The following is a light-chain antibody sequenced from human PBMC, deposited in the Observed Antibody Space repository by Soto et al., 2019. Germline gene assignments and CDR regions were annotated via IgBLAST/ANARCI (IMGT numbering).Light chain of an antibody. J-gene: IGKJ1*01. CDR1: QSVSSY. CDR2: DAS. V-gene: IGKV3-11*01. CDR3: QQRYNWPRT. Sequence: EIVLTQSPATLSLSPGERATLSCRASQSVSSYLAWYQQKPGQAPRLLIYDASNRATGIRARFSGSGSGTDFTLTISSLEPEDFAVYYCQQRYNWPRTFGQGTKVEIK.